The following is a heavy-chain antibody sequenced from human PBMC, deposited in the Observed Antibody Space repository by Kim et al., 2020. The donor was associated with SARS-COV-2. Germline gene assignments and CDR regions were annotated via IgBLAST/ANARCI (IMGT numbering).Heavy chain of an antibody. V-gene: IGHV3-23*03. J-gene: IGHJ4*02. Sequence: AASVQGRFTISRDDSKNTGFLQMNSLEAEDTAVYYCIRGSPGVGADGFDYWGQGTLVTVSS. D-gene: IGHD1-26*01. CDR3: IRGSPGVGADGFDY.